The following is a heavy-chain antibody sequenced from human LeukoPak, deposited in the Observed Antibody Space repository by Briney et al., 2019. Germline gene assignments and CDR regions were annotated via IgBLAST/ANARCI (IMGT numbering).Heavy chain of an antibody. CDR1: GGSISNTNW. D-gene: IGHD2-2*01. V-gene: IGHV4-4*02. CDR3: ARKLASSTLKAGAFDI. CDR2: VSLAGQT. Sequence: SGTLSLTCDVSGGSISNTNWWSWVRQPPGQGREWIGEVSLAGQTNYNPSLNGRVTMSLDESSNQLSLKLTSVTAADTAIYYCARKLASSTLKAGAFDIWGQGTMVTVSS. J-gene: IGHJ3*02.